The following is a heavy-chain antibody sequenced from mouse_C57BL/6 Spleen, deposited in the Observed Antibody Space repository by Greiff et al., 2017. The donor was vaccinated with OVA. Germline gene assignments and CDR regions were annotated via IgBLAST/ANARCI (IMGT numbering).Heavy chain of an antibody. D-gene: IGHD2-4*01. CDR1: GYTFTSYW. Sequence: VQLQQPGAELVKPGASVKLSCKASGYTFTSYWMHWVKQRPGQGLEWIGMIHPNSGSTNYNEKFKSKATLTVDKSSSTAYMQLSSLTSEDSAVYYCATYDYERYFDYWGQGTTLTVSS. J-gene: IGHJ2*01. CDR2: IHPNSGST. V-gene: IGHV1-64*01. CDR3: ATYDYERYFDY.